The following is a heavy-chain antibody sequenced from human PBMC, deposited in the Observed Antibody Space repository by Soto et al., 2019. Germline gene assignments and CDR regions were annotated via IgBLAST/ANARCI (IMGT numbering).Heavy chain of an antibody. D-gene: IGHD6-13*01. CDR1: GFTFTSYA. J-gene: IGHJ3*02. CDR2: INSGGGSR. CDR3: AKNWGIAASRAAFDI. V-gene: IGHV3-23*01. Sequence: LRLSCVASGFTFTSYAMSWVRQAPGKGLEWVSTINSGGGSRDYADSVKGRFTISRDYSKKTLNLQMNSLRAEDTAVYYCAKNWGIAASRAAFDIWGQGTLVTVSS.